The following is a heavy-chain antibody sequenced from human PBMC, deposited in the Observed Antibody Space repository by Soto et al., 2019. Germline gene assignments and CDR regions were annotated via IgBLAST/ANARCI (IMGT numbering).Heavy chain of an antibody. V-gene: IGHV3-30*19. CDR3: ARDGWGAASSNYYYYGMDV. J-gene: IGHJ6*02. CDR1: GFTFNSYG. CDR2: ISYDGSNK. Sequence: GGSLRLSCAASGFTFNSYGFNWVRQAPGKGLEWVAVISYDGSNKYYADSVKGRFTISRDNSKNTLYPQMNSLRAEDTAVYYCARDGWGAASSNYYYYGMDVWGQGTTVTVSS. D-gene: IGHD2-2*01.